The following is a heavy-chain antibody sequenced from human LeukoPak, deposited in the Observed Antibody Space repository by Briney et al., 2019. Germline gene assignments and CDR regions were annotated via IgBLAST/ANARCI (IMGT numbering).Heavy chain of an antibody. Sequence: ASVKVSCKASGYTFTGYYMHWVRQAPGQGLEWMGWINPNSGGTNYAQKFQGRVTMTRDTSISTAYMELSRLRSDDTAVYYCARGHGCSSTSCYSLLDYWGQGTRVTVSS. CDR2: INPNSGGT. J-gene: IGHJ4*02. CDR3: ARGHGCSSTSCYSLLDY. CDR1: GYTFTGYY. V-gene: IGHV1-2*02. D-gene: IGHD2-2*02.